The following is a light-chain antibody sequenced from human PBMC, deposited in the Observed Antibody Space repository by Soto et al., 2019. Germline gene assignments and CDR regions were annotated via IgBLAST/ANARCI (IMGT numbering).Light chain of an antibody. CDR3: QQSYSTLSIT. V-gene: IGKV1-39*01. J-gene: IGKJ5*01. CDR2: AAS. CDR1: ESIARH. Sequence: DNQMTQSPSSLSASVGDRVTITCRTSESIARHLNWYQQKPGKAPKLLIDAASSLQNGVPSRFRGGGSGTDFTLTIINLQPEDFATYYCQQSYSTLSITFGQGTRLEIK.